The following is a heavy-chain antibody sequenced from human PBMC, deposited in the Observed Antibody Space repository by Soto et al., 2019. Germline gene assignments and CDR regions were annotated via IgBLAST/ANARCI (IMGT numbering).Heavy chain of an antibody. CDR3: AKPQKLQYSRSSLHYFYHGMDV. V-gene: IGHV3-30*18. D-gene: IGHD6-6*01. Sequence: QVQLVESGGAVVQPGRSLRLSCVASGFPLRTYAMHWVRQAPGKGLEWVAVISYDGSNEYYADSVKGRFAISKANSKNTLYLQMNSLRREDTATYYCAKPQKLQYSRSSLHYFYHGMDVWGQGTTVTVSS. CDR2: ISYDGSNE. J-gene: IGHJ6*02. CDR1: GFPLRTYA.